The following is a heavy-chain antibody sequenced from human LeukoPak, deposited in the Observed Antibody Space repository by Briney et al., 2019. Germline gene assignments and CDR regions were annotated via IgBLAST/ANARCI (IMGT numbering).Heavy chain of an antibody. CDR2: ISSGSSAI. D-gene: IGHD4-17*01. CDR3: ARGHTAVTRHFDF. J-gene: IGHJ4*02. Sequence: GGSLRHSCEVSGFTFTTYSMTWVRQAPGKGLEGVSIISSGSSAIFSADALKGRFTISRDDAKNLLYLDMNSLRAEDTAVYYCARGHTAVTRHFDFWGQGTLVTVSS. V-gene: IGHV3-21*01. CDR1: GFTFTTYS.